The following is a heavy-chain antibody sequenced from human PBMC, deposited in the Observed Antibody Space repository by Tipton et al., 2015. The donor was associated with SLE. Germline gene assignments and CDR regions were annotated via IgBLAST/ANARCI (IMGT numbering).Heavy chain of an antibody. J-gene: IGHJ5*01. D-gene: IGHD2-8*02. CDR3: ARDGGYCTGTNCRYRWFDS. V-gene: IGHV4-59*01. CDR1: GASINNYY. CDR2: IYSSGST. Sequence: TLSLTCSVSGASINNYYWTWIRQSPGKGLEWIGHIYSSGSTNYNPSPNSRVTISVDTSKKQFSLNMSSVTAADSAMYYCARDGGYCTGTNCRYRWFDSWGQGTLVTVSS.